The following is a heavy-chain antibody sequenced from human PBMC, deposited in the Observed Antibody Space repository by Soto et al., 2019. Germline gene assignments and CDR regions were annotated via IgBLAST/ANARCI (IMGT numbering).Heavy chain of an antibody. CDR2: IYYSGST. CDR3: ARHAIAAAGTPIFDY. Sequence: PSETLSLTCTVSGGSISSYYWSWIRQPPGKGLEWIGYIYYSGSTNYNPSLKSRVTISVDTSKNQFSLKLSSVTAADTAVYYCARHAIAAAGTPIFDYWGQGTLVTVSS. D-gene: IGHD6-13*01. V-gene: IGHV4-59*08. CDR1: GGSISSYY. J-gene: IGHJ4*02.